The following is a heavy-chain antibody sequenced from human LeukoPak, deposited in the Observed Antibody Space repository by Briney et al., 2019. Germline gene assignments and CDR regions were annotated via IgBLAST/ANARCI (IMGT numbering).Heavy chain of an antibody. Sequence: TLSLTCTVSGGSISSGGYYWSWIRQHPGKGLEWIGYIYYSGSTYYNPSLKSRVTISVDTSKNQFSLKLSSVTAADTAVYYCARGQLRYFDWSTRFYFDYWGQGTLVTVSS. CDR2: IYYSGST. CDR3: ARGQLRYFDWSTRFYFDY. V-gene: IGHV4-31*03. CDR1: GGSISSGGYY. J-gene: IGHJ4*02. D-gene: IGHD3-9*01.